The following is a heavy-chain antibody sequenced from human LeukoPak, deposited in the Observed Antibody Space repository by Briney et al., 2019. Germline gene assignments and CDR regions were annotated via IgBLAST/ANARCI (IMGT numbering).Heavy chain of an antibody. CDR1: GFTFSAYG. Sequence: GGSLRLSCAVSGFTFSAYGTHWARQPPGKGLEWVAVISYDGNYRDYTDSVKGRFTISRDDSKNTPYLEMNSLRPEDTAMYYCAKDRGGSTYYPFLSYFFDYWGQGTLVTVSS. CDR3: AKDRGGSTYYPFLSYFFDY. V-gene: IGHV3-30*18. D-gene: IGHD2-15*01. CDR2: ISYDGNYR. J-gene: IGHJ4*02.